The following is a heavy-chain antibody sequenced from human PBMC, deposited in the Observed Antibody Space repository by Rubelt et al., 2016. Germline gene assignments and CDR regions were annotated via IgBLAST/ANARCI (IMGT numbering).Heavy chain of an antibody. CDR2: INEGGNEK. CDR1: GFTFSSYG. V-gene: IGHV3-7*01. Sequence: VQLAESGGGVVQPGMSLRLSCAASGFTFSSYGMHWVRQAPGQGLERVANINEGGNEKYYGDSVRGRFTISRDNAKNSLYLQMNSRRVEDTAVYYCAREGSPFSIASAGPYEYIHQWGQGTLVTVSS. J-gene: IGHJ1*01. D-gene: IGHD6-13*01. CDR3: AREGSPFSIASAGPYEYIHQ.